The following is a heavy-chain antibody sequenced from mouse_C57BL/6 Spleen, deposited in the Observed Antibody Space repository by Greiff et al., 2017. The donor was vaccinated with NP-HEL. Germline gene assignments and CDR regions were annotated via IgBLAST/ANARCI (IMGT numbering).Heavy chain of an antibody. CDR3: ARRAAQAGFAY. J-gene: IGHJ3*01. D-gene: IGHD3-2*02. CDR1: GYTFTSYW. V-gene: IGHV1-50*01. Sequence: QVQLQQPGAELVKPGASVKLSCKASGYTFTSYWMQWVKQRPGQGLEWIGEIDPSDSYTNYNQKFKGKATLTGDTSSSTAYMQLSSLTSEDSAVYYCARRAAQAGFAYWGQGTLVTVSA. CDR2: IDPSDSYT.